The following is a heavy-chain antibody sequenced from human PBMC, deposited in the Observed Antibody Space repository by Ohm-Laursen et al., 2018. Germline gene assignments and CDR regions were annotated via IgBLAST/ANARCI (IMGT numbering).Heavy chain of an antibody. CDR3: ARRGHAFDI. V-gene: IGHV4-59*07. CDR2: IYSSGTT. J-gene: IGHJ3*02. CDR1: GAPISTHY. Sequence: SDTLSLTCAVSGAPISTHYWSWIRQPPGKGLEWIGYIYSSGTTNYNPSLKSRVTISLNTSKNQFSLKLSSVTAADTAVYYCARRGHAFDIWGQGTMVTVSS.